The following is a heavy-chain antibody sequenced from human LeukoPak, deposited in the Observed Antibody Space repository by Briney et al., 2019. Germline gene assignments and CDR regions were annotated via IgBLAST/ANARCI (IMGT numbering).Heavy chain of an antibody. D-gene: IGHD1-1*01. CDR3: ASSFETGTPIFRFLTIDY. CDR2: IIPIFGTA. J-gene: IGHJ4*02. Sequence: ASVKVSCKASGGTFSSYAISWVRQAPGQGLEWMGGIIPIFGTANYAQKFQGRVTITTDESTSTAYMELSSLRSEDTAVYYCASSFETGTPIFRFLTIDYWGQGTLVTVSS. V-gene: IGHV1-69*05. CDR1: GGTFSSYA.